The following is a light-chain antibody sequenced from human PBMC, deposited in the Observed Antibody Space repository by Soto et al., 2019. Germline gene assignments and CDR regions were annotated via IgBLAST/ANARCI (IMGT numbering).Light chain of an antibody. CDR3: LQYNVYPLT. Sequence: DIQMTQSPSTLSASVGDTVTITCRASQNINRWLAWYQQRPGQAPNLLIHKASSLEGGVPSRFSGSSSGTEFTLTISSLQPDDIATYFCLQYNVYPLTVGGGTKVEI. J-gene: IGKJ4*01. CDR2: KAS. V-gene: IGKV1-5*03. CDR1: QNINRW.